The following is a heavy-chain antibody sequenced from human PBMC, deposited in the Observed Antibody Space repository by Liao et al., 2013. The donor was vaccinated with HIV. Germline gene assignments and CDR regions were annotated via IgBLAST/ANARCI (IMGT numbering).Heavy chain of an antibody. CDR1: GYSISSGY. J-gene: IGHJ4*02. D-gene: IGHD3-16*02. Sequence: QVQLQESGPGLVKPSETLSLTCTVSGYSISSGYWGWIRQPPGKGLEWIGHISHSGFTNNNPSLKSRVTMSIDTSKNQFSLNLNSMTAADTAIYYCARDVWGSYRFDHWGQGMLVTVSS. CDR2: ISHSGFT. CDR3: ARDVWGSYRFDH. V-gene: IGHV4-59*12.